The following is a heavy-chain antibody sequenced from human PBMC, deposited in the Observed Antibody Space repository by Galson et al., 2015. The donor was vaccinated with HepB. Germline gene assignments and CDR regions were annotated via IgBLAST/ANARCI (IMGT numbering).Heavy chain of an antibody. Sequence: SVKVSCKVSGDTFSNHGISWVRQAPGQGLEWMGWISVYTGNTNYAQKLQGRVVMTTDTSTNTIYVELRSLRFDDTAVYYCARARYSSSPPDYWGQGTLVTVSS. J-gene: IGHJ4*02. D-gene: IGHD6-6*01. CDR1: GDTFSNHG. CDR2: ISVYTGNT. CDR3: ARARYSSSPPDY. V-gene: IGHV1-18*01.